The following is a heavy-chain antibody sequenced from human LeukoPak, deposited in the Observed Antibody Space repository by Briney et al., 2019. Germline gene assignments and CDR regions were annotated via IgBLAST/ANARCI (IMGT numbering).Heavy chain of an antibody. V-gene: IGHV3-30*18. CDR3: AEDQGQQQAFDY. J-gene: IGHJ4*02. D-gene: IGHD6-13*01. CDR1: GFTFSSYG. Sequence: GGSLRLSCAASGFTFSSYGMHWVRQAPGKGLEWGAVISYDGSNKYYADSVKGRFTISRDNSKNTLYLQMNSLRAEDTAVYYCAEDQGQQQAFDYWGQGTLVTVSS. CDR2: ISYDGSNK.